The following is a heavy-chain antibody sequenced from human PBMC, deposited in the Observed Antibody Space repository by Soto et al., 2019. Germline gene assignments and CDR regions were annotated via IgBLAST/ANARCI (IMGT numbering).Heavy chain of an antibody. V-gene: IGHV4-30-4*08. J-gene: IGHJ6*02. CDR3: ARAVRSSATYYYYYDMDV. CDR1: GGSISSGDCY. Sequence: LSLTCTVSGGSISSGDCYWNWIRQPPGQGLEWIGYIYHSGTTYYISSLKSRLTISVDPSKNQFSLKLSSVTAADTAVYYCARAVRSSATYYYYYDMDVSGQGTTVTVS. D-gene: IGHD3-10*01. CDR2: IYHSGTT.